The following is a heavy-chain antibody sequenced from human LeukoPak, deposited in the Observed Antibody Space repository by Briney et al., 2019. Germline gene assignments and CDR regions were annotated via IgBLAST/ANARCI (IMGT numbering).Heavy chain of an antibody. Sequence: PGGSLRLSCSVSGFTFSSYTMHWVRQAPGKGLEWIGYIYYSGSTNYNPSLKSRVTISVDTSKNQFSLKLSSVTAADTAVYYCARAGGSGWYGNWFDPWGQGTLVTVSS. CDR3: ARAGGSGWYGNWFDP. D-gene: IGHD6-19*01. CDR1: GFTFSSYT. J-gene: IGHJ5*02. CDR2: IYYSGST. V-gene: IGHV4-59*01.